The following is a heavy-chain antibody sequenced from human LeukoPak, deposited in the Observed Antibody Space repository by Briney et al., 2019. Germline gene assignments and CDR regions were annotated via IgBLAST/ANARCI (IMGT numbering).Heavy chain of an antibody. V-gene: IGHV4-4*02. CDR1: GGSVVNTNW. D-gene: IGHD3-3*01. J-gene: IGHJ4*02. CDR3: AREGGFYRPLDY. CDR2: VHLDGRT. Sequence: SGTLSLTCGVSGGSVVNTNWWTWVRQPPGKGLEWIGEVHLDGRTNYNPSLESRLTMSVDVSENQVSLKLTSVTAADTAVYYCAREGGFYRPLDYSGQGTLVTVSS.